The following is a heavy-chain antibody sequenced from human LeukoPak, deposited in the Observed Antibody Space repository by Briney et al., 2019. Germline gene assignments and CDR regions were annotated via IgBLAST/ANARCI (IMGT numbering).Heavy chain of an antibody. D-gene: IGHD2-2*01. CDR1: GYTFTSYG. V-gene: IGHV1-18*01. Sequence: ASVKVSCKASGYTFTSYGISWVRQAPGQGLEWMGWISAYNGNTNYAQKLQGRVTMTTDTSTSTAYMELRSLRSDDTAVYYCAKAPRYWSSTSCFASDYWGQGTLVTVSS. CDR2: ISAYNGNT. CDR3: AKAPRYWSSTSCFASDY. J-gene: IGHJ4*02.